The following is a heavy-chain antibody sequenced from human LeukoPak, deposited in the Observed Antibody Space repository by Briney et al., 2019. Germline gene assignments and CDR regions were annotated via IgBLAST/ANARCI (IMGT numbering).Heavy chain of an antibody. V-gene: IGHV1-2*02. J-gene: IGHJ4*02. CDR1: GYSFTSYW. CDR3: ARDSNLKPLPY. D-gene: IGHD1-14*01. CDR2: INPNSGGT. Sequence: GESLKISCKGSGYSFTSYWIGWVRQAPGQGLEWMGWINPNSGGTNYAQKFQGRVTMTRDTSISTAYMELSRLRSDDTAVYYCARDSNLKPLPYWGQGTLVTVSS.